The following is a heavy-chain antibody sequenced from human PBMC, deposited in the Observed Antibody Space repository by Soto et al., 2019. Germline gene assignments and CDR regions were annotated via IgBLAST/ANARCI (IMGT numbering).Heavy chain of an antibody. D-gene: IGHD1-7*01. CDR3: ARRGKTGTTDYHYGMDV. CDR2: INPNSGGT. J-gene: IGHJ6*02. CDR1: GYTFTSYY. Sequence: ASVKVSCKASGYTFTSYYMHWVRQAPGQGLEWMGWINPNSGGTNYAQKFQGRVTMTRDTSISTAYMELSRLRSDDTAVYYCARRGKTGTTDYHYGMDVWGPGTTVTVSS. V-gene: IGHV1-2*02.